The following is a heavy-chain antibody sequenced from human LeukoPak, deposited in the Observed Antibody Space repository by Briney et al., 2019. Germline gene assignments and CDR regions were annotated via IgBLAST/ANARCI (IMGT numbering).Heavy chain of an antibody. Sequence: SVTVSFTASGGTFSSYAISWVRQAPGQGLEWMGGIIPIFGTANYAQKFQGRVTITADESTSTAYMELSSLRSEDTAVYYCARAPWGSSGYYYLLWYWGQGILVTVSS. CDR1: GGTFSSYA. CDR3: ARAPWGSSGYYYLLWY. V-gene: IGHV1-69*01. CDR2: IIPIFGTA. D-gene: IGHD3-22*01. J-gene: IGHJ4*02.